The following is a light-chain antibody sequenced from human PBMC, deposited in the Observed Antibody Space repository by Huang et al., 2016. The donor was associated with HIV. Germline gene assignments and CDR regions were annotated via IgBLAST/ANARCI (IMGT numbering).Light chain of an antibody. CDR1: QNINTY. CDR3: QQTYSTPT. J-gene: IGKJ3*01. Sequence: DIQMTQSPSSLSASVGDRVTITCRASQNINTYLNWYQHKPGKAPKLLIYGASSLQSGLPSRFSSSASGMDFTLTISSLQPEDFATYFYQQTYSTPTFGPGTKLDIK. V-gene: IGKV1-39*01. CDR2: GAS.